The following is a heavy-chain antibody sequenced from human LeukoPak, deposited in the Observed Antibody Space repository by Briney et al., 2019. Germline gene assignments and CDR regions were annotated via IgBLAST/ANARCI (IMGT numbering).Heavy chain of an antibody. J-gene: IGHJ5*02. D-gene: IGHD2-2*01. CDR2: INHSGST. CDR1: GGSFSGYY. Sequence: SETLSLTCAVYGGSFSGYYWSWIRQPPGEGLEWIGEINHSGSTNYNPSLKSRVTISVDTSKNQFSLKLSSVAAADTAVYYCARGPVPAAFNWFDPWGQGTLVTVSS. CDR3: ARGPVPAAFNWFDP. V-gene: IGHV4-34*01.